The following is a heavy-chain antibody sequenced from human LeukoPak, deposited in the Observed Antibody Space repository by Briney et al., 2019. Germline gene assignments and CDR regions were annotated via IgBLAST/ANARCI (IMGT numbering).Heavy chain of an antibody. CDR2: ISSSSSYI. Sequence: GGSLRLSCAASGFTFISYSMNWVRQAPGKGLEWVSSISSSSSYIYYADSVKGRFTISRDNAKNSLYLQMNSLRAEDTAVYYCARDGGAVAGPGSSDYWGQGTLVTVSS. CDR1: GFTFISYS. V-gene: IGHV3-21*01. D-gene: IGHD6-19*01. CDR3: ARDGGAVAGPGSSDY. J-gene: IGHJ4*02.